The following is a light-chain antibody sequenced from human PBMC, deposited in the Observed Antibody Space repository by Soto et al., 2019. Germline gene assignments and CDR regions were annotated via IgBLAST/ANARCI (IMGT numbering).Light chain of an antibody. CDR1: QSVGSR. V-gene: IGKV3-15*01. Sequence: IVMTQSPATLSVSLGQRATLSCRASQSVGSRLAWYQQKPGQAPRLLIYGASTRATGLAARFSCRGSGTDFTLTISSLQSEHFTVYYCQQYSKWWTFGQGTKVEIK. J-gene: IGKJ1*01. CDR3: QQYSKWWT. CDR2: GAS.